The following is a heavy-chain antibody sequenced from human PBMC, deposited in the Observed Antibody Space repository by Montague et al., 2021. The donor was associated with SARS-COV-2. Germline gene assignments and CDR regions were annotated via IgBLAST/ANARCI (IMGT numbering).Heavy chain of an antibody. CDR1: GGSISSGSYY. CDR3: ARGNRGRVLVVPAAIYAFDI. V-gene: IGHV4-61*02. J-gene: IGHJ3*02. CDR2: IYTSGST. D-gene: IGHD2-2*02. Sequence: TLSLTCTVSGGSISSGSYYWSWIRQPAGKGLEWIGRIYTSGSTXYNPSLMSRVTISVDTSKNQFSLKLSSVTAADTAVYYCARGNRGRVLVVPAAIYAFDIWGQGTMVTVSS.